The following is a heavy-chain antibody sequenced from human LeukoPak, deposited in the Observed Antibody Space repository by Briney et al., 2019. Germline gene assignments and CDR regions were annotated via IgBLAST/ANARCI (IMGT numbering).Heavy chain of an antibody. CDR2: IYYSGST. CDR3: ARDRRYCSGCSCYRAFDI. Sequence: SETLSLTCTVSGGSISSYYWSWIRQPPGKGLEWIGYIYYSGSTNYNPSLKSQVTISVDTSKNQFSLKLSSVTAADTAVYYCARDRRYCSGCSCYRAFDIWGQGTMVTVSS. D-gene: IGHD2-15*01. J-gene: IGHJ3*02. CDR1: GGSISSYY. V-gene: IGHV4-59*01.